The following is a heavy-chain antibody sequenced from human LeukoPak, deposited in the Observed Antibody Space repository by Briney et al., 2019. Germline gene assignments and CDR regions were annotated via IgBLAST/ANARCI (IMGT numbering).Heavy chain of an antibody. CDR1: GFTFSSYS. J-gene: IGHJ4*02. CDR3: ARDGACTSTSC. Sequence: GGSLRLSCAASGFTFSSYSMSWVRQAPGKGLEWVANIKQDGSEKYYVDSVTGRFTISRDNAKNSLYLQMNSLRAEGTAVYYCARDGACTSTSCWGQGTLVTVSS. D-gene: IGHD2-2*01. V-gene: IGHV3-7*01. CDR2: IKQDGSEK.